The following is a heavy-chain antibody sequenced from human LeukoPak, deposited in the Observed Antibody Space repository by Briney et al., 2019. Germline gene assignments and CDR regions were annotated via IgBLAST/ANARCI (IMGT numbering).Heavy chain of an antibody. Sequence: NPSETLSLTCTVSGASISDYHYSWIRQPPGKGLEWIGYIYYSGSANYNPSLQSRVTISVDTSKNQFSLRLSSVTAADTAVYYCARCLAAQKFDYWGQGTLVTVSS. CDR3: ARCLAAQKFDY. CDR2: IYYSGSA. J-gene: IGHJ4*02. CDR1: GASISDYH. V-gene: IGHV4-59*01. D-gene: IGHD6-6*01.